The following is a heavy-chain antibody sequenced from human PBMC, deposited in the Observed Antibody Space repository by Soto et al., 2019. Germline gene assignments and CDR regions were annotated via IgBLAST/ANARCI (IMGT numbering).Heavy chain of an antibody. CDR2: IKSKTDGGTT. Sequence: EVQLVESGGGLVKPGGSLRLSCAASGFTFSNAWMSWVRQAPGKGLEWVGRIKSKTDGGTTDYAAPVKGRFTISRDDSKNTLYLQMNSLKTDDTAVYYCTTSIGTVTRGGGYYCYYMDVWGKGTTVTVSS. V-gene: IGHV3-15*01. D-gene: IGHD4-17*01. CDR1: GFTFSNAW. CDR3: TTSIGTVTRGGGYYCYYMDV. J-gene: IGHJ6*03.